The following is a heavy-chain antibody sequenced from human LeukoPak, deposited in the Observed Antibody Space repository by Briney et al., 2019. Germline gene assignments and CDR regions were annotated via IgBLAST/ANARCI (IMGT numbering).Heavy chain of an antibody. Sequence: GASVTVSCTASGGTFSSYAISWVRQAPGQGLEWMGRIIPILGIANYAQKFQGRVTITADKSTSTAYMELSSLRSEDTAVYYCARDSGSYPPFPNDAFDIWGQGTMVTVSS. D-gene: IGHD1-26*01. V-gene: IGHV1-69*04. CDR1: GGTFSSYA. J-gene: IGHJ3*02. CDR3: ARDSGSYPPFPNDAFDI. CDR2: IIPILGIA.